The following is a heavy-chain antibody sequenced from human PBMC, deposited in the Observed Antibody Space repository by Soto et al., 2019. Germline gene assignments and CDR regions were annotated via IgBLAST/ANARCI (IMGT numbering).Heavy chain of an antibody. D-gene: IGHD4-4*01. J-gene: IGHJ4*02. CDR3: ARRDSNGFFRYFDN. CDR2: TNGNLGTG. V-gene: IGHV1-69*06. Sequence: QVQLVQSGAEVKRPGSSVKVSCKASGGTFSRYPISWVRQAPGQGLEWMGGTNGNLGTGNYAQKFRGRLTITTATSPPTAYMGLSSLTSEDTAVYYCARRDSNGFFRYFDNWGQGTLVSVS. CDR1: GGTFSRYP.